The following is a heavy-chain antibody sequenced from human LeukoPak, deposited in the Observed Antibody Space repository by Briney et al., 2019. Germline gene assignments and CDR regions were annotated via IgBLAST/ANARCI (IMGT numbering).Heavy chain of an antibody. Sequence: GGSLRLSCAASGFTLSSYAMSWVRQAPGRGLEWVSAISDSGNTYHADSVKGRFTISRDSSKNTLFLQMNRLRPEDAAVYYCAKAPVTTCRGAYCYPFDYWGQGTLVTVSS. J-gene: IGHJ4*02. V-gene: IGHV3-23*01. D-gene: IGHD2-21*01. CDR3: AKAPVTTCRGAYCYPFDY. CDR2: ISDSGNT. CDR1: GFTLSSYA.